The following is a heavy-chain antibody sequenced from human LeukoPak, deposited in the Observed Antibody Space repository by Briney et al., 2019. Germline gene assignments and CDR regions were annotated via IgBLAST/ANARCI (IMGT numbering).Heavy chain of an antibody. D-gene: IGHD3-3*01. CDR3: ARDGQYEYYYGMDV. J-gene: IGHJ6*02. CDR1: RYTFTGYY. V-gene: IGHV1-2*02. Sequence: ASVKVSCKASRYTFTGYYMHWVRQAPGQGLEWMGWINPNSGGTNYAQKFQGRVTMTRDTSISTAYMELSRLRSDDTAVYYCARDGQYEYYYGMDVWGQGTTVTVSS. CDR2: INPNSGGT.